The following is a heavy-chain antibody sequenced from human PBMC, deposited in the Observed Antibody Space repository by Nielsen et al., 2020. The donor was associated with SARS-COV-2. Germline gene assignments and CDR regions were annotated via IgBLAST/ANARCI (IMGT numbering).Heavy chain of an antibody. CDR1: GGSFSGYY. D-gene: IGHD3-16*01. CDR2: INHSGST. CDR3: ARGWGQADDY. J-gene: IGHJ4*02. V-gene: IGHV4-34*01. Sequence: GSLGLSCAVYGGSFSGYYWSWIRQPPGKGLEWIGEINHSGSTNYNPSLKSRVTISVDTSKNQFSLKLSSVTAADTAVYYCARGWGQADDYWGQGTLVTVSS.